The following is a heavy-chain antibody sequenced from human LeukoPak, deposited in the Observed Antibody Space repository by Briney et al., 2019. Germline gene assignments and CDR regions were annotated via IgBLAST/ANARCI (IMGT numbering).Heavy chain of an antibody. CDR1: GFTFSSYS. D-gene: IGHD3-22*01. CDR2: ISSSSSYI. CDR3: ARDGYYDSSGDY. V-gene: IGHV3-21*01. Sequence: GGSLRLSRAASGFTFSSYSMIWVRQAPGKGLEWVSSISSSSSYIYYADSVKGRFTISRDNAKNSLYLQMNSLRAEDTAVYYCARDGYYDSSGDYWGQGTLVTVSS. J-gene: IGHJ4*02.